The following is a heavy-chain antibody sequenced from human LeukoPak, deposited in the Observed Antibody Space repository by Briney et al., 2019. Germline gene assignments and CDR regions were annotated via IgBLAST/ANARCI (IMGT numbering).Heavy chain of an antibody. CDR2: ISRSGDDV. J-gene: IGHJ4*02. CDR1: GFAFSSFE. Sequence: GGSPRLSCAGSGFAFSSFEMNWVRQAPGKGLEWVSYISRSGDDVYYADSVKGRFTISRDNAKNSLYLQMNSLREEDTALYYCARGTTINNFDYWGQGTLVTVSS. V-gene: IGHV3-48*03. CDR3: ARGTTINNFDY. D-gene: IGHD1-14*01.